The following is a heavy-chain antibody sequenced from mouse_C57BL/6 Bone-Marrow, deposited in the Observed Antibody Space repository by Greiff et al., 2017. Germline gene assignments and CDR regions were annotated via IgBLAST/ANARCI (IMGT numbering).Heavy chain of an antibody. V-gene: IGHV5-15*04. CDR3: AMFYSNFLYAMDY. CDR1: GFTFSDYG. Sequence: EVKLVESGGGLVQPGGSLKLSCAASGFTFSDYGMAWVRQAPRKGPEWVAFISNLAYSIYYADTVTGRFTSSRENAKNTLYLAMSSLRSEDTAMYYCAMFYSNFLYAMDYWGQGTSVTVSS. J-gene: IGHJ4*01. D-gene: IGHD2-5*01. CDR2: ISNLAYSI.